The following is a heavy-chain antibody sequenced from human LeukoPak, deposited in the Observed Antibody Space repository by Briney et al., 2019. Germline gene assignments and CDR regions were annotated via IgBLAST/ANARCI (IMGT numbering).Heavy chain of an antibody. CDR3: AREGPASYSSSLDF. V-gene: IGHV4-4*02. CDR1: GGSIGSSHW. Sequence: SETLSLTCAVSGGSIGSSHWWSWVCQSPVKGLEWIGEIFHTGNTNYSPSLKSRVTISVDKSNNQFSLKLTSVTAADTAVYYCAREGPASYSSSLDFWGQGTRVTVSS. J-gene: IGHJ4*02. D-gene: IGHD6-6*01. CDR2: IFHTGNT.